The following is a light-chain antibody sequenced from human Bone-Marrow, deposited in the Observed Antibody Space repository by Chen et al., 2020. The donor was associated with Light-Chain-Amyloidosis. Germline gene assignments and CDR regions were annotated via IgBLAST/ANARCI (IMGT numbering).Light chain of an antibody. V-gene: IGLV1-40*01. CDR3: QSYDRSLSGSV. CDR2: GTT. J-gene: IGLJ3*02. CDR1: SSNIGANYD. Sequence: QSVLTQPPSVSGAPGQRLTISCTGSSSNIGANYDVHWYQQLPGTAPKLLIFGTTNRPSGVPDRFSGSKSGTSASLAITGLQAEDEADYYCQSYDRSLSGSVFGGGTKLTAL.